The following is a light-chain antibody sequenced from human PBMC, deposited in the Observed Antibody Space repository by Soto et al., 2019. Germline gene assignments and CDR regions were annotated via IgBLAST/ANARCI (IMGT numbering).Light chain of an antibody. Sequence: EFVLTQSPGALSLSPGERATLSCRASQRVSSTYFAWYQQKPGQAPRLLIYGASSRVAGIPVRFSGSGSGTDFTLTISRLEPEDFAVYFCQHGRTFGQGTKV. CDR1: QRVSSTY. J-gene: IGKJ1*01. CDR2: GAS. V-gene: IGKV3-20*01. CDR3: QHGRT.